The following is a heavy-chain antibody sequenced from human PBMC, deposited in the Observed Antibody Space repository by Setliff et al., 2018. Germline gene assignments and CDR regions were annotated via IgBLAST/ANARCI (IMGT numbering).Heavy chain of an antibody. CDR1: GYIFTTYA. Sequence: ASVKVSCKASGYIFTTYAMTWMRQAPGQGLEWMGWINTNTGNPVYAQGFTGRFVFSLDTSVSTAYLHISGLKAEDTAVYYCARDLWFLDYDSGSGTFDIWGQGTMVTVS. V-gene: IGHV7-4-1*02. CDR2: INTNTGNP. J-gene: IGHJ3*02. D-gene: IGHD3-22*01. CDR3: ARDLWFLDYDSGSGTFDI.